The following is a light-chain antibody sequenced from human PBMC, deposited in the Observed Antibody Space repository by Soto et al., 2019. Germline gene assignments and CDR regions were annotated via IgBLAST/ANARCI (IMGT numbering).Light chain of an antibody. Sequence: IVLTQSPGTLSLSPGERATLSCRASPSVRSTYLAWYQHKPGQAPRILIYDVSTRATDIPDRFSGSGSGTDFTLTISRLEPEDFAVYYCPQYVNLPTFGQGTRLEI. V-gene: IGKV3-20*01. CDR1: PSVRSTY. CDR2: DVS. CDR3: PQYVNLPT. J-gene: IGKJ5*01.